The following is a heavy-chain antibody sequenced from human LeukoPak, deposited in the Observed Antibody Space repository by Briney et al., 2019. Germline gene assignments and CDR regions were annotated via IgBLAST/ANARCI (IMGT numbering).Heavy chain of an antibody. CDR1: GYTFTGYY. J-gene: IGHJ6*03. CDR2: INPNSGGT. V-gene: IGHV1-2*02. D-gene: IGHD1-26*01. Sequence: ASVKVSCKASGYTFTGYYMHWVRQAPGQGLEWMGWINPNSGGTNYAQKFQGRVTMTRDTSISTAYMELSRLRSDDTAVYYCARDLLGSRPYYCYMDVWGKGTTVTVSS. CDR3: ARDLLGSRPYYCYMDV.